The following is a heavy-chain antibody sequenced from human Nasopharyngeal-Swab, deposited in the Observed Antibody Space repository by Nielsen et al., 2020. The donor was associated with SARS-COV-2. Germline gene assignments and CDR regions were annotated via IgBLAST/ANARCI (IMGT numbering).Heavy chain of an antibody. V-gene: IGHV4-59*01. Sequence: WIRQPPGKGLEWIGYIYYSGSTNYNPSLKSRVTISVDTSKNQFPLQLSSVTAADTAVYYCARVRTGYSSGWYLTEYFHHWGQGTLVTVSS. CDR3: ARVRTGYSSGWYLTEYFHH. D-gene: IGHD6-19*01. J-gene: IGHJ1*01. CDR2: IYYSGST.